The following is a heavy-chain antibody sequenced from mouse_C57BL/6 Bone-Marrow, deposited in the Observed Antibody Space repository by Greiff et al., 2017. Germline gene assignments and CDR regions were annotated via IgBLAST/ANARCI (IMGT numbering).Heavy chain of an antibody. CDR3: TRWSYDDDAWFAY. V-gene: IGHV1-15*01. Sequence: QVQLQQSGAELVRPGASVTLSCKASGYTFTDYEMHWVKQTPVHGLEWIGAIDPETGGTAYNQKFKGKAILTADKSSRTAYMELRSLTSEDSAVYYCTRWSYDDDAWFAYWGQGTLVTVSA. CDR1: GYTFTDYE. D-gene: IGHD2-4*01. CDR2: IDPETGGT. J-gene: IGHJ3*01.